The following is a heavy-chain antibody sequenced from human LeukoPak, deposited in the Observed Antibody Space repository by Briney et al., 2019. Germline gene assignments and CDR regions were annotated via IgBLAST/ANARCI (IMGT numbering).Heavy chain of an antibody. J-gene: IGHJ4*02. D-gene: IGHD3-22*01. CDR3: TRVMVRSMIVVYGQGFTDY. CDR1: GFTFGDYA. CDR2: IRSKAYGGTT. V-gene: IGHV3-49*05. Sequence: KPGGSLRLSCTASGFTFGDYAMSWFRQAPGKGLEWVGFIRSKAYGGTTEYAASVKGRFTISRDDSKSIAYLQMNSLKTEDTAVYYCTRVMVRSMIVVYGQGFTDYWGQGTLVTVSS.